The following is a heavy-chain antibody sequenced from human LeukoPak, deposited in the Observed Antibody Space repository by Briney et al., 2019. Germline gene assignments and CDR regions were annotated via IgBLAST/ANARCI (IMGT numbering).Heavy chain of an antibody. D-gene: IGHD5-24*01. CDR2: INPSGGST. V-gene: IGHV1-46*01. CDR3: ARDQGRVEMATIDIGFDY. Sequence: ASVKVSCKASGYTFTCYYMHWVRQAPGQGLEWMGIINPSGGSTSYAQKFQGRVTMTRDTSTSTVYMELSSLRSEDTAVYYCARDQGRVEMATIDIGFDYWGQGTLVTVPS. CDR1: GYTFTCYY. J-gene: IGHJ4*02.